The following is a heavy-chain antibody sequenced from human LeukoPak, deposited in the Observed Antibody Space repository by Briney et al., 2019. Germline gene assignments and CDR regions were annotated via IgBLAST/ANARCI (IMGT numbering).Heavy chain of an antibody. V-gene: IGHV4-30-4*01. CDR2: IYYRGST. D-gene: IGHD3-9*01. CDR3: ARALPDYDILTGNAFDI. J-gene: IGHJ3*02. Sequence: SETLSLTCTVSGGSISSGYYYCSWIRHPPGKGLEWIGYIYYRGSTYYNPPLKSRVTIPVDTSKNQFSLKLSSVPAADTAVYSCARALPDYDILTGNAFDIWGQGTMVTVSS. CDR1: GGSISSGYYY.